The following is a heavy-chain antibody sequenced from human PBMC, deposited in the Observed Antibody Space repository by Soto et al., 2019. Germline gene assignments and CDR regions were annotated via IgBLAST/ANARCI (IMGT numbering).Heavy chain of an antibody. CDR3: ARKMGARPLDAFDI. J-gene: IGHJ3*02. D-gene: IGHD6-6*01. Sequence: PGGSLRLSCAASGFTFSSYGMHWVRQAPGKGLEWVAVIWYDGSNKYYADSVKGRFTISRDNSKNTLYLQMTSLRAEDTAVYYCARKMGARPLDAFDIWGQGTMVTVSS. CDR2: IWYDGSNK. CDR1: GFTFSSYG. V-gene: IGHV3-33*01.